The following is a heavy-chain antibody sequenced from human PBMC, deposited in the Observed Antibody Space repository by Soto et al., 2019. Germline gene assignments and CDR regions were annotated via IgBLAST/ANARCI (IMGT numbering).Heavy chain of an antibody. V-gene: IGHV3-23*01. CDR1: GFTFSTCA. CDR2: ISSSGMST. CDR3: AKGVDSPPIAARPTWFDT. D-gene: IGHD6-6*01. J-gene: IGHJ5*02. Sequence: PGGSLRLSCAASGFTFSTCAMGWVRQAPGKGLEWVSSISSSGMSTYYADSVRGRFTISRDNSKNTLYLLMNSLRAEDTAVYSCAKGVDSPPIAARPTWFDTWGQGNLVTVSS.